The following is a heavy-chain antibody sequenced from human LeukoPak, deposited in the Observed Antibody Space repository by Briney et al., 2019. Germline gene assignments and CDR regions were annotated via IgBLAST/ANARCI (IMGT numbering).Heavy chain of an antibody. V-gene: IGHV4-59*01. J-gene: IGHJ4*02. CDR1: GGSMSCYY. CDR3: ARSDSSGYSIDY. D-gene: IGHD3-22*01. Sequence: PSETLSLTCTVSGGSMSCYYWSWIRQPPGKGLEWIGYIYYSGWTDYNPSLKSRVTISVDTSKNQFSLKLSSVTAADTAVYYCARSDSSGYSIDYWGQGTLVTVSS. CDR2: IYYSGWT.